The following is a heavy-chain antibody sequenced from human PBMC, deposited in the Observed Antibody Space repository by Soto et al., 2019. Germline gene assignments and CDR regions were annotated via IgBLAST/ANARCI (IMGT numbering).Heavy chain of an antibody. CDR2: IYYSGST. CDR3: ARRTTQPKLGFWSGYYPFDY. V-gene: IGHV4-39*01. D-gene: IGHD3-3*01. J-gene: IGHJ4*02. CDR1: GGSISSSSYY. Sequence: QLQLQESGPGLVKPSETLSLTCTVSGGSISSSSYYWGWIRQPPGKGLEWIGSIYYSGSTYYNPSLKSRVTISVDTSKNQFSLKLSSVTAADTAVYYCARRTTQPKLGFWSGYYPFDYWGQGTLVTVSS.